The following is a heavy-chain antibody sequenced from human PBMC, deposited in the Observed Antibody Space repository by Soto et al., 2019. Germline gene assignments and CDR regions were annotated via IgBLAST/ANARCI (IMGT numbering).Heavy chain of an antibody. J-gene: IGHJ4*02. CDR3: ARDDTTGLFDF. D-gene: IGHD4-17*01. V-gene: IGHV4-4*07. Sequence: QVELQESGPRLVKPSETLYLTCTVSGGSMSGYHWSWVRQPAGKGLEWIGRVHSTGSTDYNPSVESRITVSLDTSKKQFSLKLTSVTAADTALYYCARDDTTGLFDFWGQGTLVTVSS. CDR1: GGSMSGYH. CDR2: VHSTGST.